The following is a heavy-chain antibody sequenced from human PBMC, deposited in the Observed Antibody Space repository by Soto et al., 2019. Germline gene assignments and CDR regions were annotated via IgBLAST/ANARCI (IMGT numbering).Heavy chain of an antibody. V-gene: IGHV4-59*01. Sequence: SETLSLTCTVSGGSISSYYCSWIRQPPGKGLEWIGYIYYSGSTNYNPSLKSRVTISVDTSKNQFSLKLSSVTAADTAVYYCARVVVAATFDYWGQGTLVTVSS. CDR2: IYYSGST. CDR1: GGSISSYY. CDR3: ARVVVAATFDY. D-gene: IGHD2-15*01. J-gene: IGHJ4*02.